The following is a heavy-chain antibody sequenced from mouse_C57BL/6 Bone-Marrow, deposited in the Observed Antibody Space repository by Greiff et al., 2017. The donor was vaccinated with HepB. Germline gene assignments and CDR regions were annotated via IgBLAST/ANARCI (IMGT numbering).Heavy chain of an antibody. CDR2: IRNKANGYTT. CDR1: GFTFTDYY. J-gene: IGHJ4*01. CDR3: ARYYSNYGAMDY. D-gene: IGHD2-5*01. V-gene: IGHV7-3*01. Sequence: EVKLVESGGGLVQPGGSLSLSCAASGFTFTDYYMSWVRQPPGKALEWLGFIRNKANGYTTEYSASVKGRFTISRDNSQRILYLQMNALRAEDSATYYCARYYSNYGAMDYWGQGTSVTVSS.